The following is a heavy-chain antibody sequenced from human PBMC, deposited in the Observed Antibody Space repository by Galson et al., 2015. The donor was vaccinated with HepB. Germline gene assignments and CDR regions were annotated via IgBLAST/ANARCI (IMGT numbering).Heavy chain of an antibody. CDR2: INPNSGGT. Sequence: SVKVSCKASGYTFTGYYMHWVRQAPGQGLEWMGWINPNSGGTNYAQKFQGRVTMTRDTSISTAYMELSRLRSDDTAVYYCARDSATVTNLFDYWGQGTLVTVSS. J-gene: IGHJ4*02. CDR1: GYTFTGYY. D-gene: IGHD4-17*01. CDR3: ARDSATVTNLFDY. V-gene: IGHV1-2*02.